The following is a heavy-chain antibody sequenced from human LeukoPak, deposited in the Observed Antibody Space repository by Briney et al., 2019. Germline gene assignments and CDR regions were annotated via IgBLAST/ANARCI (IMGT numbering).Heavy chain of an antibody. Sequence: SETLSLTCTVSGGSISSYYWSWIRQPPGKGLEWIEYIYYSGSTNYNPSLKSRVTISVDTSKNQFSLKLSSVTAADTAVYYCARAAAWSENYYWYFDLWGRGTLVTVSS. D-gene: IGHD1-7*01. CDR2: IYYSGST. CDR3: ARAAAWSENYYWYFDL. CDR1: GGSISSYY. V-gene: IGHV4-59*01. J-gene: IGHJ2*01.